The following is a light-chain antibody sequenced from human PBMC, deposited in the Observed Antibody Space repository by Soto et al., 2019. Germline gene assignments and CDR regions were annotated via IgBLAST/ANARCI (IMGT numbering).Light chain of an antibody. CDR2: EVT. Sequence: QSALTQPASVSGSPGQSITISCTGTNIDVGNYDLVSWYEHHPGKAPRLIIYEVTKRPSGGSDRFSGSKSGNTASLTISGLQAEDEGDYYCTSYAGSTKVVFGGGTKLTVL. CDR3: TSYAGSTKVV. V-gene: IGLV2-23*02. CDR1: NIDVGNYDL. J-gene: IGLJ3*02.